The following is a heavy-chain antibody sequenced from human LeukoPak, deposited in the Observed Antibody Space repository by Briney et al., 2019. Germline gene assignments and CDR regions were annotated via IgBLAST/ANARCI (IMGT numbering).Heavy chain of an antibody. V-gene: IGHV3-23*01. D-gene: IGHD5-24*01. CDR2: ISGSGGST. CDR3: AKDPRVGSRVATPCH. CDR1: GFTFTSYA. Sequence: AGGSLRLSCAASGFTFTSYAMSWVRQAPGMGLEWVSAISGSGGSTYYADSVKGRSTISRDNSKSTLFLQMNSLRAEDTAVYYCAKDPRVGSRVATPCHWGQGTLVTVSS. J-gene: IGHJ4*02.